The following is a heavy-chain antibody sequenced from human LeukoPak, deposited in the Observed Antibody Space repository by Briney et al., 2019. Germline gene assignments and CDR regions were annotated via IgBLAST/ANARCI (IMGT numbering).Heavy chain of an antibody. CDR3: ARDVLR. J-gene: IGHJ4*02. Sequence: LRLSCAASGFTFSSYWMHWVRQAPGKGLEWIGYIYKTGSTYYNPSLKSRVTMSVDTSRNQFSLKVNSVTAADTAVYYCARDVLRWGQGTLVTVSS. V-gene: IGHV4-28*03. CDR2: IYKTGST. CDR1: GFTFSSYW.